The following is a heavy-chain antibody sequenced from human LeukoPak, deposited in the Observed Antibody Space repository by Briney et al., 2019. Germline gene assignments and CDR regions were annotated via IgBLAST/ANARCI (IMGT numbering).Heavy chain of an antibody. CDR3: ARDRVVGSAPFDP. J-gene: IGHJ5*02. D-gene: IGHD2-15*01. CDR1: GYTFTSYA. Sequence: ASVKVSCKASGYTFTSYAMHWVRQAPGQSLEWMGWINVSNGYTKYSQRFQGRVTITRDTSASTIYMEVNSLRSEDTAVYYCARDRVVGSAPFDPWGQGTLVTVSS. V-gene: IGHV1-3*01. CDR2: INVSNGYT.